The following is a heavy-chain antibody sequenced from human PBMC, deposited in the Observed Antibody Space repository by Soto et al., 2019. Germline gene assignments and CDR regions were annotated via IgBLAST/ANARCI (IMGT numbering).Heavy chain of an antibody. Sequence: QVQLVQSGAEVKKPGSSVKVSCKASGGTFSSYAISWVRQAPGQGLEWMGGIIPIYDTTNYAQKFQGRVTITADESTSTAYMELSSRRSEDTAVYYCARSQGSSTSLEIYYYYYYGMDVWGQGTTVTVSS. V-gene: IGHV1-69*01. D-gene: IGHD2-2*01. CDR3: ARSQGSSTSLEIYYYYYYGMDV. CDR2: IIPIYDTT. J-gene: IGHJ6*02. CDR1: GGTFSSYA.